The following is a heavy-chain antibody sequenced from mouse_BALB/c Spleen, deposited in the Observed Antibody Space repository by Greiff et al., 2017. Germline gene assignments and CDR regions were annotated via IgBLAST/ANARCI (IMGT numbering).Heavy chain of an antibody. CDR3: AIIGPSFDY. J-gene: IGHJ2*01. CDR1: GYTFTSYY. Sequence: VQLQESGPELVKPGASVRISCKASGYTFTSYYIHWVKQRPGQGLEWIGWIYPGNVNTKYNEKFKGKATLTADKSSSTAYMQLSSLTSEDSAVYFCAIIGPSFDYWGQGTTLTVSS. V-gene: IGHV1S56*01. CDR2: IYPGNVNT.